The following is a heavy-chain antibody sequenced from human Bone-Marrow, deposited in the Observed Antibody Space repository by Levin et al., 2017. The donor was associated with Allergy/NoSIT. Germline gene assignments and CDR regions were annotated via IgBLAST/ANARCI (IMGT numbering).Heavy chain of an antibody. Sequence: GESLKISCAASGFTVNSNYLSWVRQSPGRGLEGGSTFFDADTTYYAGSVKGRFTVSRDTSKNILYLQMNSLRAEDTAVYYCARVSSDYNQDDTEPHLYYFMDVWGKGTTVTVSS. J-gene: IGHJ6*03. V-gene: IGHV3-53*01. CDR2: FFDADTT. CDR1: GFTVNSNY. CDR3: ARVSSDYNQDDTEPHLYYFMDV. D-gene: IGHD4-11*01.